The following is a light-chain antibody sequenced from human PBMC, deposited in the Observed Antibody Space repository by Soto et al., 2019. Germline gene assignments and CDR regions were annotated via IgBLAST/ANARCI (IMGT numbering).Light chain of an antibody. Sequence: EIVLTQSPATLSLSTGERATLSCRASQSVSSYLAWYQQKPGQAPRLLIYGASSRATGIPDRFSGSGSGTDFTLTISRLEPEDFAVYYCQQYGSSLITFGQGTRLEI. CDR1: QSVSSY. CDR2: GAS. J-gene: IGKJ5*01. CDR3: QQYGSSLIT. V-gene: IGKV3-20*01.